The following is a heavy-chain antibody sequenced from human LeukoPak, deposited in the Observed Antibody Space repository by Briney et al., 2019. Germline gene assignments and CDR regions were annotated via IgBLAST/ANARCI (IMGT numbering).Heavy chain of an antibody. CDR3: VKVRYSSSWYNY. D-gene: IGHD6-13*01. Sequence: WGSLTLSCAASGFTFSSYDMSWVRQAPGKGLGWVSAISGNGDSTYYADSVKGRFTISRDNSKNTLYLQMSSLRAEDTAVYYCVKVRYSSSWYNYWGQGTLVTVSS. V-gene: IGHV3-23*01. CDR2: ISGNGDST. CDR1: GFTFSSYD. J-gene: IGHJ4*02.